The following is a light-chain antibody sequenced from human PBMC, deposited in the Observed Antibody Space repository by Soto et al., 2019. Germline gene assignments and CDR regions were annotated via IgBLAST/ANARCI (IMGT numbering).Light chain of an antibody. V-gene: IGKV3-15*01. CDR3: QQYDDWPST. CDR2: GTS. J-gene: IGKJ2*01. Sequence: IVMTQSPATLSVSPGEGATLSCRASQSVSRSLAWYQQKPGQAPRLVIFGTSTRATGIPARFSGSGSATEFTLTISSLQSEDFAVYYCQQYDDWPSTFGQGTRLEI. CDR1: QSVSRS.